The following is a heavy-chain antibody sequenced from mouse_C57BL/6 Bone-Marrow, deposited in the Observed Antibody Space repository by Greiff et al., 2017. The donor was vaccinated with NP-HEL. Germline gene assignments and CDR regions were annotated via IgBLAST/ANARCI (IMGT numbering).Heavy chain of an antibody. Sequence: QVQLQQPGAELVKPGASVKLSCKASGYTFTSYWMHWVKQRPGQGLEWIGMIHPISGSTNYNEKFKSKATLTVDKSSSTAYMQLSSLTSEDSAVYYCASTVPRYFDVWGTGTTVTVSS. CDR1: GYTFTSYW. J-gene: IGHJ1*03. V-gene: IGHV1-64*01. D-gene: IGHD1-1*01. CDR3: ASTVPRYFDV. CDR2: IHPISGST.